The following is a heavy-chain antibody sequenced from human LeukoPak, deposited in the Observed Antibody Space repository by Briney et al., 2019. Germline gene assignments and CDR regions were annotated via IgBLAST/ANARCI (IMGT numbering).Heavy chain of an antibody. CDR3: ARIGNYYFDY. Sequence: SETLSLTCTVSGGSISSGNWWTWVRQPPGKGLDWIGEIYHSGSTNYNPSLKSRVTISVDKSKNQFSLKLTSVTAADTAVYFCARIGNYYFDYWGQGTLVTVSS. V-gene: IGHV4-4*02. J-gene: IGHJ4*02. D-gene: IGHD1-1*01. CDR2: IYHSGST. CDR1: GGSISSGNW.